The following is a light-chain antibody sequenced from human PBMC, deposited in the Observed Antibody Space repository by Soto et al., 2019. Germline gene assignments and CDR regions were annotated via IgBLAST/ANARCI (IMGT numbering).Light chain of an antibody. CDR1: RSNIGGYNY. Sequence: QSVLTQPPSASGTPGQRVTISCSGGRSNIGGYNYVYWFQQYPGTAPKLLIYRNNQRPSGVPDRFSGSKSGTSGSLVISGLRSEDEADYYCAAWDDSLSGVLFGGGTKLTVL. J-gene: IGLJ2*01. V-gene: IGLV1-47*01. CDR2: RNN. CDR3: AAWDDSLSGVL.